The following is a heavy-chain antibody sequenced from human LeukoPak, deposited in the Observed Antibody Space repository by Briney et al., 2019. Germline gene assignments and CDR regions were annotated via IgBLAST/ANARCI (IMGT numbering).Heavy chain of an antibody. CDR2: IYTSGST. J-gene: IGHJ3*02. Sequence: SETLSLTCTVSGGSISSYYWSWIRQPAGKGLEWIGRIYTSGSTNYNPSLKSRVTMSVDTSKNQFSLKLSSVAAADTAVYYCARHSPVVVAANGHLFAFDIWGQGTMVTVSS. CDR3: ARHSPVVVAANGHLFAFDI. CDR1: GGSISSYY. V-gene: IGHV4-4*07. D-gene: IGHD2-15*01.